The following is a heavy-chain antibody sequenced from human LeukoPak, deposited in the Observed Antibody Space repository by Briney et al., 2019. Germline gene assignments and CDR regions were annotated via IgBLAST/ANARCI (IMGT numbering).Heavy chain of an antibody. Sequence: PGESLKISCKGSGYSFTSFWIGWVRQMPGKGLEWMGIIYPGDSDTRYSPSFQGQVTISADKSITTAYLQWSSLKASDTAMYYCARDTSSGYYYGAFDIWGQGTMVTVSS. D-gene: IGHD3-22*01. V-gene: IGHV5-51*01. CDR1: GYSFTSFW. J-gene: IGHJ3*02. CDR2: IYPGDSDT. CDR3: ARDTSSGYYYGAFDI.